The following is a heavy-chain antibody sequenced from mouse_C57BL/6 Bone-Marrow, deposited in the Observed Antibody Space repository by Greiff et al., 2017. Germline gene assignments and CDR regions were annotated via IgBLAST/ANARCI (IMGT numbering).Heavy chain of an antibody. CDR1: GYTFTSYW. CDR3: AREGYDGYYWFAY. CDR2: IDPSDSYT. D-gene: IGHD2-3*01. V-gene: IGHV1-69*01. J-gene: IGHJ3*01. Sequence: QVQLQQPGAELVMPGASVKLSCKASGYTFTSYWMHWVKQRPGQGLEWIGEIDPSDSYTNYNQKFQGKSTLTVDKSSSTAYMQLSSLTSEDSAVYYCAREGYDGYYWFAYWGQGTLVTVSA.